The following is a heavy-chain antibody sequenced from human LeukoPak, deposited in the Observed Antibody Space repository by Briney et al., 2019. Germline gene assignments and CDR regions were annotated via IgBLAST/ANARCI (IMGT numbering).Heavy chain of an antibody. CDR1: GLIFSSHW. J-gene: IGHJ4*02. CDR2: ISGSGGST. CDR3: ATTRGRSSSSH. Sequence: GGSLRLSCAASGLIFSSHWMHWVRQAPGKGLEWVSAISGSGGSTYYADSVKGRFTISRDNSKNTLYLQMNSLRAEDTAVYYCATTRGRSSSSHWGQGTLVTVSS. D-gene: IGHD6-6*01. V-gene: IGHV3-23*01.